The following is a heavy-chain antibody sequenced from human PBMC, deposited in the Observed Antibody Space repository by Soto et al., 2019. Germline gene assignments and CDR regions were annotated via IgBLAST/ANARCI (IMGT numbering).Heavy chain of an antibody. CDR1: GFSFSNYG. CDR3: SKDRRGGRAVLDS. V-gene: IGHV3-30*18. D-gene: IGHD2-8*01. Sequence: GGSLRLSCAASGFSFSNYGMHWVRQAPGKGLEWVAVISYDGSSKYHADSVKGRFAISRDNSKNTLHLQMNSLRAEDTAVYYCSKDRRGGRAVLDSWGQGTPVTVSS. J-gene: IGHJ4*02. CDR2: ISYDGSSK.